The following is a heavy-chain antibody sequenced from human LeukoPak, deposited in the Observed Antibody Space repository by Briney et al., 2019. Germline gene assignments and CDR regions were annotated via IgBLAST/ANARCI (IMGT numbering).Heavy chain of an antibody. CDR3: ARHATATVTSYYYYYGMDV. J-gene: IGHJ6*04. V-gene: IGHV5-10-1*01. CDR2: IDPSDSYT. D-gene: IGHD4-17*01. CDR1: GYSFTSYW. Sequence: GESLKISCKGSGYSFTSYWISWVRQMPGKGLEWMGRIDPSDSYTNYSPSFQGHVTISADKSISTAYLQWSSLKASDTAMYYCARHATATVTSYYYYYGMDVWGKGTRSPSPQ.